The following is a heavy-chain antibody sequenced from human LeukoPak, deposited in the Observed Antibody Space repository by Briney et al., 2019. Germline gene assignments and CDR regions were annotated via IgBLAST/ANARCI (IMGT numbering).Heavy chain of an antibody. V-gene: IGHV3-74*01. CDR3: ARAKPLLLWFGEPPGMDV. CDR1: GFTFSSYW. J-gene: IGHJ6*02. Sequence: GRSLRLSCAASGFTFSSYWMHWVRQAPGKGLVWVSRINSDGSSTSYADSVKGRFTISRDNAKNTLYLQMNSLRAEDTAVYYCARAKPLLLWFGEPPGMDVWGQGTTVTVSS. D-gene: IGHD3-10*01. CDR2: INSDGSST.